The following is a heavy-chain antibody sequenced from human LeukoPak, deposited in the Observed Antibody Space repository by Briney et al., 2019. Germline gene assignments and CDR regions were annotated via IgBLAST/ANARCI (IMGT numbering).Heavy chain of an antibody. D-gene: IGHD6-13*01. Sequence: RPSETLSLTCTVSGGSISSYYWSWIRQPPGEGLEWIGYIYHSGSTYYNPSLKSRVTISVDRSKDQFSLKLSSVTAADTAVYYCARIINNLAADYYYYMDVWGKGTTVTVSS. CDR3: ARIINNLAADYYYYMDV. CDR1: GGSISSYY. CDR2: IYHSGST. J-gene: IGHJ6*03. V-gene: IGHV4-59*12.